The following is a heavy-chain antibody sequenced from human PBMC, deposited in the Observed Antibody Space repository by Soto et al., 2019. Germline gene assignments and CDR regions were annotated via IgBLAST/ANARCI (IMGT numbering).Heavy chain of an antibody. V-gene: IGHV1-69*13. J-gene: IGHJ4*02. D-gene: IGHD6-13*01. CDR1: GGTFSSYA. Sequence: ASVKVSCKASGGTFSSYAISWVRQAPGQGLEWMGGIIPIFGTANYAQKFQGRVTITADESTSTAYMELNSLREEDTAVYYCASWGGIASPAYDGSLAPYDYWGQGTLVTVSS. CDR2: IIPIFGTA. CDR3: ASWGGIASPAYDGSLAPYDY.